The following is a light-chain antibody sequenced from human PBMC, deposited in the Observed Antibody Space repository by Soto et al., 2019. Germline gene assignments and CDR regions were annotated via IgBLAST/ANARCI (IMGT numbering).Light chain of an antibody. V-gene: IGKV3-20*01. Sequence: EIVLTQSPATLSLSPGERATLSFRASQTVSNSLLAWYQQKLGQSPRLLIYGASSRATGIPDRFSGSGSGTDFTLTISRLEPEDFAVYYCQQYDSSPKTFGQGTKVDI. CDR1: QTVSNSL. J-gene: IGKJ1*01. CDR3: QQYDSSPKT. CDR2: GAS.